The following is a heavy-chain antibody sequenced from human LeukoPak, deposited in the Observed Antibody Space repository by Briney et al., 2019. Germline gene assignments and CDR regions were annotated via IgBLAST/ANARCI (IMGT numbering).Heavy chain of an antibody. V-gene: IGHV4-30-4*01. CDR1: GGSISSVDYY. Sequence: PSQTLSLTCTVSGGSISSVDYYWSWIRQPPGKGLEWIGYINDSGSTYYDPSLKSRVMISVDASKNQFSLKLSSVTAADTAVYYCARLGIDYDILTGYIPDAFDIWGQGTMVTVSS. CDR3: ARLGIDYDILTGYIPDAFDI. D-gene: IGHD3-9*01. CDR2: INDSGST. J-gene: IGHJ3*02.